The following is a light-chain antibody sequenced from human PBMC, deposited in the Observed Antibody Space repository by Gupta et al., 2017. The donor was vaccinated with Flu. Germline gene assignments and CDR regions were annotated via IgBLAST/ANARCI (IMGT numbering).Light chain of an antibody. CDR3: QQADSFPLT. J-gene: IGKJ4*01. CDR2: GAS. Sequence: IKFTQLPPPVSASVGDRVTITCRASQGVSNWLAWYQQKPGKAPKLLIYGASSLQSGVPSRFSGSGSGTDFTLTISNLQQEDFATYYCQQADSFPLTFGGGTKLEIK. CDR1: QGVSNW. V-gene: IGKV1-12*01.